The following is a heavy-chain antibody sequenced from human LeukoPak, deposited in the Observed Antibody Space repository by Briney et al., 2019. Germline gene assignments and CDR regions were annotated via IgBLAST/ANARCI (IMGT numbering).Heavy chain of an antibody. CDR3: ARSIQLCPDYYYYGMDV. Sequence: GGSLRLSCAASGFTLSTYSMSWVRQAPGKGLEWVAVICYDGSNKYYADSVKGRFTISRDNSKNTLYLQMNSLRAEDTAVYYCARSIQLCPDYYYYGMDVWGQGTTVTVSS. J-gene: IGHJ6*02. V-gene: IGHV3-33*08. CDR1: GFTLSTYS. D-gene: IGHD5-18*01. CDR2: ICYDGSNK.